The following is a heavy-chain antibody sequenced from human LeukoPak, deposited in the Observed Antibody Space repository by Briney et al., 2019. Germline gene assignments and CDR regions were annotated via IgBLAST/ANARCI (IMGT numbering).Heavy chain of an antibody. J-gene: IGHJ4*02. CDR1: GFTFSAYD. CDR3: ARRDYYDSSGYSPLFDY. D-gene: IGHD3-22*01. Sequence: GGSLRLSCAASGFTFSAYDMSWVRQAPGKGLEWVSGMSGNGGTTYYADSVKGRFTISRDNSKNTLYLQMNNLRAEDTAVYYCARRDYYDSSGYSPLFDYWGQGTLVTVSS. CDR2: MSGNGGTT. V-gene: IGHV3-23*01.